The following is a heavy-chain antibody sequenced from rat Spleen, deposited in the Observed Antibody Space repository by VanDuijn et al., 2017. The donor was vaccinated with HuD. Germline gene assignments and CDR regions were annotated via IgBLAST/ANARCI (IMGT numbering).Heavy chain of an antibody. V-gene: IGHV5S13*01. CDR1: GFTFSNYG. CDR2: ISYGDSSGHSST. D-gene: IGHD1-9*01. CDR3: ARRHYGYTDYFDY. Sequence: EVQLVESGGGLVQPGRSLKLSCAASGFTFSNYGMAWVRQAPKKGLEWVAFISYGDSSGHSSTYYRDSVKGRFTISRDDAENTLYLQMDSLRSEDTATYYCARRHYGYTDYFDYWGQGVMVTVSS. J-gene: IGHJ2*01.